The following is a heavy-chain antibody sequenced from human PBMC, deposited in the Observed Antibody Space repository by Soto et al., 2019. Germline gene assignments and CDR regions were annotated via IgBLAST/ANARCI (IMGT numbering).Heavy chain of an antibody. J-gene: IGHJ4*02. CDR1: CYTFTSYG. CDR3: ARDLKTTLNDYGDLYFDY. Sequence: ASAKVSFKASCYTFTSYGISWVRQAPGQGLERKGRISAYNGNTNYAQKLQGRVTMTTDTSTSTAYMELRSLRSDDTAVYYCARDLKTTLNDYGDLYFDYWGQGTLVTVSS. D-gene: IGHD4-17*01. V-gene: IGHV1-18*01. CDR2: ISAYNGNT.